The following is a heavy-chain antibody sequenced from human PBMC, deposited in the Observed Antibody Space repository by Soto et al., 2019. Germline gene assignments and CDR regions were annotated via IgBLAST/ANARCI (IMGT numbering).Heavy chain of an antibody. V-gene: IGHV3-23*01. CDR2: ISASGGDT. CDR3: AKGLDTFYYYGMDV. Sequence: GCVRVTCEASGFTFSIYSMSCVRQAPGQGLEWVSAISASGGDTYYADSVKGRFTISRDISKSTLYLQMNRLRAEDTALHYCAKGLDTFYYYGMDVCGQGTTVTVSS. J-gene: IGHJ6*02. CDR1: GFTFSIYS. D-gene: IGHD1-1*01.